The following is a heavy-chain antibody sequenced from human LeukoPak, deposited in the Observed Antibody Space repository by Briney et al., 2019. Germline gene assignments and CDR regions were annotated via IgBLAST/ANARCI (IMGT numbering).Heavy chain of an antibody. CDR2: INPNSGGT. Sequence: GASVKVSCKASGYTFTGYYMHWVRQAPGQGLEWMGWINPNSGGTNHAQKFQGRVTMTRDTSISTAYMELSRLRSDDTAVYYCARVLRYFDWLSDPFDYWGQGTLVTVSS. J-gene: IGHJ4*02. CDR1: GYTFTGYY. D-gene: IGHD3-9*01. CDR3: ARVLRYFDWLSDPFDY. V-gene: IGHV1-2*02.